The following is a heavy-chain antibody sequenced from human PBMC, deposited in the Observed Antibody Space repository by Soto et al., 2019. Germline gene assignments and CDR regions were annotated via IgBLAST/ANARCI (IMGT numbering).Heavy chain of an antibody. D-gene: IGHD6-6*01. V-gene: IGHV6-1*01. CDR3: ARGKAGIAARRSLNAFDI. Sequence: QTLSLTCAISGDSVSSNSAAWNWIRQSPSRGLEWLGRTYYRSKWYNYYAVSVKSRITINPDTSKNQFSLQLNSVTPEDTAVYYCARGKAGIAARRSLNAFDIWGQGTMVNVSS. CDR2: TYYRSKWYN. J-gene: IGHJ3*02. CDR1: GDSVSSNSAA.